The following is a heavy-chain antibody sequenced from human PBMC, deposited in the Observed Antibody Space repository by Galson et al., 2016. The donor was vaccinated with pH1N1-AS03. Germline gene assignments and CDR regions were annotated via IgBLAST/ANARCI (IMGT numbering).Heavy chain of an antibody. CDR2: IYPDDSDT. V-gene: IGHV5-51*01. J-gene: IGHJ4*02. Sequence: QSGAEVKKPGESLRISCAASGYSFSDHWIGWVRQMPGRGLEWVGLIYPDDSDTRYSPSFQGQVTISADKSTTTAYLQWNSLKASDTAIYYCARLTIDLLTGYYNCGDYWGQGTLVTVSS. CDR3: ARLTIDLLTGYYNCGDY. CDR1: GYSFSDHW. D-gene: IGHD3-9*01.